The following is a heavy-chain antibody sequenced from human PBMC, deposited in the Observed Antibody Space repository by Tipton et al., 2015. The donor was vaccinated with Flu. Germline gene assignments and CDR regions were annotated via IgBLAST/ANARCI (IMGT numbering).Heavy chain of an antibody. CDR1: GGSFSDSY. J-gene: IGHJ4*02. CDR2: IYTSGIT. V-gene: IGHV4-4*07. Sequence: TLSLTCTVSGGSFSDSYWSWIRQPAGKGLEWIGRIYTSGITNYNPSLKSRVIMSVDTSKNQFSLNLTSVTAADTAVYYCARETVQGPTTTVDYWGQGTLVTVSS. D-gene: IGHD1-26*01. CDR3: ARETVQGPTTTVDY.